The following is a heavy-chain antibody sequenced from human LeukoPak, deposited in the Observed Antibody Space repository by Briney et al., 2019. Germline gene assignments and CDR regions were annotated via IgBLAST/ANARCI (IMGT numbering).Heavy chain of an antibody. CDR2: ISSSGSTI. V-gene: IGHV3-48*03. Sequence: GGSLRLSCAASGFTFSSYEMNWARQAPGKGLEWVSYISSSGSTIYYADSVKGRFTISRDNAKNSLYLQMNSLRAEDTAVYYCARARITETRYYYYGMDVWGQGTTVTVSS. CDR3: ARARITETRYYYYGMDV. J-gene: IGHJ6*02. D-gene: IGHD3-10*01. CDR1: GFTFSSYE.